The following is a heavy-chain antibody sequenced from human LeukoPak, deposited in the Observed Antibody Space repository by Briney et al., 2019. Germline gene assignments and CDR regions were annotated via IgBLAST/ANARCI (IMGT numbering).Heavy chain of an antibody. Sequence: GVSLRLFCAASGFTVKSYGMHWVRQAPGKGLDWVAFIRYDGSIKHYADSVKGRFTIPRDNSKNTVSLQMNSLRPEDTAVYYCGKGSSTSGCPDYWGQGTLVTVPS. CDR2: IRYDGSIK. D-gene: IGHD6-19*01. CDR1: GFTVKSYG. J-gene: IGHJ4*02. V-gene: IGHV3-30*02. CDR3: GKGSSTSGCPDY.